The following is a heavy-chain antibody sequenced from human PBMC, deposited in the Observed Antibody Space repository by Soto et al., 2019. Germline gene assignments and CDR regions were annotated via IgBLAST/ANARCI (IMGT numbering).Heavy chain of an antibody. D-gene: IGHD3-3*01. CDR2: IIPIFGTA. V-gene: IGHV1-69*01. Sequence: QVQLVQSGAEVKKPGSSVKVSCKASGGTFSSYAISWVRQAPGQGLEWMGGIIPIFGTANYAQKFQGRVTITAEESRGTAYMELSRLGSEDTAVYYCARGRRITIFGVVTDNWFDPWGQGSLVTVSS. CDR3: ARGRRITIFGVVTDNWFDP. CDR1: GGTFSSYA. J-gene: IGHJ5*02.